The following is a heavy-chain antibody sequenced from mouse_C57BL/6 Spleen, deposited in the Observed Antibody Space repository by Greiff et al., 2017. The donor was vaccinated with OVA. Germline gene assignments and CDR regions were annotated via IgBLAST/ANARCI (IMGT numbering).Heavy chain of an antibody. CDR2: IDPSDSYT. CDR3: AREGSTMVTTGYFDY. CDR1: GYTFTSYW. J-gene: IGHJ2*01. Sequence: VQLQQPGAELVRPGTSVKLSCKASGYTFTSYWMHWVKQRPGQGLEWIGVIDPSDSYTNYNQKFKGKATLTVDTSSSTAYMQLSSLTSEDSAVYYCAREGSTMVTTGYFDYWGQGTTLTVSS. D-gene: IGHD2-2*01. V-gene: IGHV1-59*01.